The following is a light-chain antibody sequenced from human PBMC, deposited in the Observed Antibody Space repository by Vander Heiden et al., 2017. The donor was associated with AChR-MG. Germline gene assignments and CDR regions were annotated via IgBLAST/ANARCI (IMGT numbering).Light chain of an antibody. CDR1: QSVLYSSNNKNY. CDR3: QQEDSTPYT. V-gene: IGKV4-1*01. Sequence: DIVMTQSPDSLAVSLGERATINCKSSQSVLYSSNNKNYLAWYQQKPGQPPKLLIYWAPTRESGVPDRFSGSGSGTDFTLTISSLQAEDVAVYYCQQEDSTPYTFGQGTKLEIK. J-gene: IGKJ2*01. CDR2: WAP.